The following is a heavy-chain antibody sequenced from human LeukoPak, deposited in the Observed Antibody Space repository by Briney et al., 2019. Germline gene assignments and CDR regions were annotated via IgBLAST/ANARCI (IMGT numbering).Heavy chain of an antibody. CDR2: IYHDGST. V-gene: IGHV4-4*02. D-gene: IGHD5-18*01. Sequence: SETLSLTCAVSGGSISSNNWWIWVRQSPEKGLEWIGEIYHDGSTNYNPSLKGRVTISMDKSKNQLSLKLNFVTAADTAVYYCARDRGGYTYSHDYWGQGTLVTVSS. CDR1: GGSISSNNW. J-gene: IGHJ4*02. CDR3: ARDRGGYTYSHDY.